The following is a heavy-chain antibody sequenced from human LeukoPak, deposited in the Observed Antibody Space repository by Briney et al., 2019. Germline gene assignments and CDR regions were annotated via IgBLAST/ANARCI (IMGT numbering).Heavy chain of an antibody. CDR3: ARLYCSSTSCYTEYNWFDP. D-gene: IGHD2-2*02. Sequence: ASVKVSCKASGYTLTSYDINWVRQATGQGLEWMGWMNPNSGNTGYAQKFRGRVTITRNTSISTAYMELSSLRSEDTAVYYCARLYCSSTSCYTEYNWFDPWGQGTLVTVSS. CDR1: GYTLTSYD. V-gene: IGHV1-8*03. J-gene: IGHJ5*02. CDR2: MNPNSGNT.